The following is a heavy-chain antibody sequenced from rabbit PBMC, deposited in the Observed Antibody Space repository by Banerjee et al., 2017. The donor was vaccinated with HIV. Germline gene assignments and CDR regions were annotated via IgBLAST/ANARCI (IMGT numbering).Heavy chain of an antibody. CDR1: GFSFSGTYY. CDR2: TYVGSSGST. Sequence: QSLEESGGDLVKPGASLTLTCTASGFSFSGTYYMCWVRQAPGKGLEWIACTYVGSSGSTYYASWARGRFTISKTSWTTVTLQMTSLTAADTASYFCARDLAGVIGWNFNLWGQGTLVTVS. V-gene: IGHV1S40*01. D-gene: IGHD4-1*01. CDR3: ARDLAGVIGWNFNL. J-gene: IGHJ4*01.